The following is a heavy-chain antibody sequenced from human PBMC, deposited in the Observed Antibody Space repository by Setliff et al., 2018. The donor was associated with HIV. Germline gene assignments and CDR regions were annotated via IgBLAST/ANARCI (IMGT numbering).Heavy chain of an antibody. J-gene: IGHJ3*02. CDR2: IKQDGSAT. CDR1: GFTFSSSW. Sequence: GGSLRLSCAASGFTFSSSWMSWVRQAPGKGPEWVANIKQDGSATHYVDSVKGRFTISRDNAENSLLLQMNSLRVEDTAVYFCARDPGSSERGWGAFDIWGLGTMVTVSS. D-gene: IGHD6-19*01. CDR3: ARDPGSSERGWGAFDI. V-gene: IGHV3-7*03.